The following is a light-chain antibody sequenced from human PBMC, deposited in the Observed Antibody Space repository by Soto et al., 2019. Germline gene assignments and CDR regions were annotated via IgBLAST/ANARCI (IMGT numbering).Light chain of an antibody. J-gene: IGKJ2*01. CDR3: QQYNNWPPYT. CDR1: QSVSSN. V-gene: IGKV3-15*01. Sequence: EIVMTQSPATLSVSPGERATLSCRASQSVSSNLAWYQQKPGQAPRLLIYGASTRATGIPARFSGSGSGTEFTLTISSLQSEDFALYYCQQYNNWPPYTCGQGTKLEI. CDR2: GAS.